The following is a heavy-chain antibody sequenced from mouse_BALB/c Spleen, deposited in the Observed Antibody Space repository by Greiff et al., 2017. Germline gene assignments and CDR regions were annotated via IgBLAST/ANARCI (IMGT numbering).Heavy chain of an antibody. CDR2: ISTYYGDA. J-gene: IGHJ4*01. Sequence: QVQLQQSGAEPVRPGVSVKISCKGSGYTFTDYAMHWVKQSHAKSLEWIGVISTYYGDASYNQKFKGKATMTVDKSSSTAYMELARLTSEDSAIYYCARSTAMDYWGQGTSVTVSS. V-gene: IGHV1S137*01. CDR3: ARSTAMDY. CDR1: GYTFTDYA.